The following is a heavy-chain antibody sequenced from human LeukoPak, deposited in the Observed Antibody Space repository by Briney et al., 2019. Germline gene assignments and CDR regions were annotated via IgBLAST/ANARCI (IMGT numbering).Heavy chain of an antibody. Sequence: ASVKVSCKASGYTFTDSYMHWVRQAPGQGLEWMGWINPKTGGTNYAQSFQGRVIMTRDTSIRTAYMEMNSLRSDDTAVYYCARGGRLTIFVRGIITEGSPPKNWGQGTLVTVSS. V-gene: IGHV1-2*02. J-gene: IGHJ4*02. CDR2: INPKTGGT. CDR1: GYTFTDSY. CDR3: ARGGRLTIFVRGIITEGSPPKN. D-gene: IGHD3-10*01.